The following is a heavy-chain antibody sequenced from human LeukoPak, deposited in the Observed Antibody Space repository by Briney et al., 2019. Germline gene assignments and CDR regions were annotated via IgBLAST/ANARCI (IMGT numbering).Heavy chain of an antibody. Sequence: GGSLRLSCAASGFTFDDYAMHWVRQAPGKGLEWVSGISWNSGSIGYADSVKGRFTISRDNAKNSLYLQMNSLRAEDTALYYCAKDITGSSGFLDYWGQGTLVTVSS. CDR1: GFTFDDYA. D-gene: IGHD3-22*01. V-gene: IGHV3-9*01. CDR2: ISWNSGSI. J-gene: IGHJ4*02. CDR3: AKDITGSSGFLDY.